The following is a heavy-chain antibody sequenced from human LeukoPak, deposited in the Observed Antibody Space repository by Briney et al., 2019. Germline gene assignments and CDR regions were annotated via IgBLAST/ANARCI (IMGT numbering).Heavy chain of an antibody. CDR3: AREEWNY. CDR1: GFTFSSYA. V-gene: IGHV3-30-3*01. J-gene: IGHJ4*02. Sequence: GGSLRLSCAASGFTFSSYAMHWVRQAPGKGLEWVAVISYDGSNKYYADSVKGRFTISRDNSKNTLYLQMNSLRAEDTAVYYCAREEWNYWGQGTLVTASS. CDR2: ISYDGSNK. D-gene: IGHD3-3*01.